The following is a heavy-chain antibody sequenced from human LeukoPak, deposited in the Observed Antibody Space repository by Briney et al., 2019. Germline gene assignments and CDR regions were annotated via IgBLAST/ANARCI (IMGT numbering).Heavy chain of an antibody. CDR2: ISGSGGST. V-gene: IGHV3-23*01. D-gene: IGHD4-17*01. CDR1: GFTFSSYA. J-gene: IGHJ4*02. CDR3: AKDPTPYGDHPFDY. Sequence: GGSLRLSCAASGFTFSSYAMSWVRQAPGKGLEWVSAISGSGGSTYYADSVKGRFTIPRDNSKNTLYLQMNSLRAEDTAVYYCAKDPTPYGDHPFDYWGQGTLVTVSS.